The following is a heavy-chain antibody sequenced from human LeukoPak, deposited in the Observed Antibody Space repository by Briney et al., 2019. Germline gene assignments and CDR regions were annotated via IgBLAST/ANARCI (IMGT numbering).Heavy chain of an antibody. V-gene: IGHV3-7*01. Sequence: PGGSLRLSXAASGFTFSSYWMSWVRQAPGKGLEWVANIKQDGSEKYYVDSVKGRFTISRDNAKNSLYLQMNSLRAEDTAVYYCARVATVYAISIYYFDYWGQGTLVTVSS. J-gene: IGHJ4*02. D-gene: IGHD2-8*01. CDR3: ARVATVYAISIYYFDY. CDR2: IKQDGSEK. CDR1: GFTFSSYW.